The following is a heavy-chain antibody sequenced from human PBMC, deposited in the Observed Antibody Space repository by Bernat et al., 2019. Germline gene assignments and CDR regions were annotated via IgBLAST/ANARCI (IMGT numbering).Heavy chain of an antibody. CDR3: ARDRSGKGRYYFGSGSPNFDY. J-gene: IGHJ4*02. Sequence: EVQLVESGGGLVQPGGSLRLSCAASGFTFSSYSMNWVRQAPGKGLEWVSYISSSSSTIYYADSVKGRFTISRDNAKNSLYRQMNSLRAEDTGVYYCARDRSGKGRYYFGSGSPNFDYWGQGTLVTVSS. CDR2: ISSSSSTI. D-gene: IGHD3-10*01. V-gene: IGHV3-48*01. CDR1: GFTFSSYS.